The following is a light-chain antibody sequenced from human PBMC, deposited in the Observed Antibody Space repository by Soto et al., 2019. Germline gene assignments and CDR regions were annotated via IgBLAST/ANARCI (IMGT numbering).Light chain of an antibody. J-gene: IGLJ2*01. CDR1: SSDIGAYNY. CDR3: SSYTSNSVV. Sequence: QSALTQPASVSGSPGQSITISCTGTSSDIGAYNYVSWYQHHPGKAPKLMIYDVSNRPSGVSNRFSGSKSGNTASLTISGLQAEYEADYYCSSYTSNSVVFGGVTKLTVL. V-gene: IGLV2-14*03. CDR2: DVS.